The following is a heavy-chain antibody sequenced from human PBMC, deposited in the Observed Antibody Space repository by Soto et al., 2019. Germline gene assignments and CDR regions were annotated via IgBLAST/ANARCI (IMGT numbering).Heavy chain of an antibody. CDR1: GFTFSSYE. J-gene: IGHJ6*02. V-gene: IGHV3-48*03. CDR3: ARDSQHSGYDFYSSCGMDV. D-gene: IGHD5-12*01. CDR2: ISSSGSTI. Sequence: GSLRLSCAASGFTFSSYEMNWVRQAPGKGLEWVSYISSSGSTIYYADSVKGRFTISRDNAKNSLYLQMNSLRAEDTAVYYCARDSQHSGYDFYSSCGMDVCGQRSTTTVSS.